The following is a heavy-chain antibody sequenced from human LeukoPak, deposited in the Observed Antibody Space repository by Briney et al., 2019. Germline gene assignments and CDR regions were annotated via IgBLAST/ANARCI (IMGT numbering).Heavy chain of an antibody. CDR3: AKDWLIVGATTDAFDI. J-gene: IGHJ3*02. V-gene: IGHV3-30*18. D-gene: IGHD1-26*01. Sequence: PGRSLRLSCAASGFTFSSYGMHWVRQAPGKGLEWVAVISYDGSNKYYADSVKGRFTISRDNSKNTLYLQMNSLRAEDTAVYYCAKDWLIVGATTDAFDIWGQGTMVTVSS. CDR2: ISYDGSNK. CDR1: GFTFSSYG.